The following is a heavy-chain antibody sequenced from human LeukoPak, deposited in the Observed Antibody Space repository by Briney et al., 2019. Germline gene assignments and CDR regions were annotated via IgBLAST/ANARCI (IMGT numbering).Heavy chain of an antibody. D-gene: IGHD2-2*01. Sequence: SETLSLTCAVYGGSFSAYYWSWIRQPPGKGREWIGGIIHSGSTNYNPSLKSRVTISVDTSKNQFSLKLSSVTAADTAVYYCARAGYCSSSSCYEYWFDPWGQGTLVTVSS. CDR3: ARAGYCSSSSCYEYWFDP. J-gene: IGHJ5*02. CDR1: GGSFSAYY. V-gene: IGHV4-34*12. CDR2: IIHSGST.